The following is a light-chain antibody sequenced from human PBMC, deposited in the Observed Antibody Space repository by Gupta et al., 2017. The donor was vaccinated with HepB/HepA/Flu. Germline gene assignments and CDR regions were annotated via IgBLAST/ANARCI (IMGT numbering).Light chain of an antibody. Sequence: DIVMTQSTLSLPVTPREPASISCRSSQSLLHSNGYNYLDWYLQKPGQSPQLLIYLGSNRASGVPDRLSGSGSGTDFTLKISRVEAEDVGVYYCMQALQTSITFGQGTRLEIK. J-gene: IGKJ5*01. CDR3: MQALQTSIT. V-gene: IGKV2-28*01. CDR2: LGS. CDR1: QSLLHSNGYNY.